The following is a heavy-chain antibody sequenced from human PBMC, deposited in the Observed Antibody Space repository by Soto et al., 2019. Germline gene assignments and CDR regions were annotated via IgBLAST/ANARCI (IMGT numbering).Heavy chain of an antibody. Sequence: PGGSLRLCCAASGFMFSSYGMHWVRQAPGKGLAWVAVIWSDGSNKDYADSVKGRFTISRDNSKNTLYLQMDSLRAEDTAVYYCARDQCSGSHSCAFDIWGQGTMVTVSS. J-gene: IGHJ3*02. CDR1: GFMFSSYG. CDR2: IWSDGSNK. CDR3: ARDQCSGSHSCAFDI. D-gene: IGHD6-19*01. V-gene: IGHV3-33*01.